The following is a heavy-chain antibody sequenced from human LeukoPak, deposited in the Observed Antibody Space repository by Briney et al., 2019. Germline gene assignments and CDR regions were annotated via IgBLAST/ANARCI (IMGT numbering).Heavy chain of an antibody. D-gene: IGHD3/OR15-3a*01. CDR3: ARGWTGYYYYYMDV. CDR2: INHSGST. Sequence: SETLSLTCAVYGGSFSGYYWSWIRQPPGKGLEWIGEINHSGSTNYNPSLKSRVTISVDTSKNQFSLKLSSVTAADTAVYYCARGWTGYYYYYMDVWGKGTTVTVSS. CDR1: GGSFSGYY. J-gene: IGHJ6*03. V-gene: IGHV4-34*01.